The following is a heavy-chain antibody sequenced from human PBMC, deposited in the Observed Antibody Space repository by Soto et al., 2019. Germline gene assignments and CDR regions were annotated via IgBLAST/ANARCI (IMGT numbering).Heavy chain of an antibody. Sequence: GGSLRLSCAASGFTFSSYAMSWVRQAPGKGLEWVSAISGSGGSTYYADSVKGRFTISRDNSKNTLYLQMNSLRAEDTAVYYCAKGTTTYYYDSSGYYHGFDYWGQGTLVTVSS. D-gene: IGHD3-22*01. J-gene: IGHJ4*02. CDR1: GFTFSSYA. CDR2: ISGSGGST. V-gene: IGHV3-23*01. CDR3: AKGTTTYYYDSSGYYHGFDY.